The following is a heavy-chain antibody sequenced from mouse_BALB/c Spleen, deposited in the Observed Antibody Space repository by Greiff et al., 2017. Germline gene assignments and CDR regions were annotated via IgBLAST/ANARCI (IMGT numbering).Heavy chain of an antibody. V-gene: IGHV5-6-5*01. Sequence: VHLVESGGGLVKPGGSLKLSCAASGFTFSSYAMPWVRQTPEKRLEWVASISSGGSTYYPDSVKGRFTISRDNARNNLYLQMISLRSEDTAMYYCARGYDYGCDAWLAYWGEGTLVTVSA. CDR3: ARGYDYGCDAWLAY. CDR1: GFTFSSYA. D-gene: IGHD1-1*01. CDR2: ISSGGST. J-gene: IGHJ3*01.